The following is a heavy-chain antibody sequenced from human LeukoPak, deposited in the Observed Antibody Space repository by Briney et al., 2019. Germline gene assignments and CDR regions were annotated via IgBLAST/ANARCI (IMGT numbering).Heavy chain of an antibody. CDR1: GGSITNYY. J-gene: IGHJ6*03. Sequence: PSETLSLTCTVSGGSITNYYWTWIRQSPGKGLEWIGYVYYRGSNDFNPSFKSRVTISVDASMSQLSLNLRSVTAADTAVYFCARVFTINRGDYYYDMDVWGKGIKVIVSS. V-gene: IGHV4-59*01. CDR2: VYYRGSN. CDR3: ARVFTINRGDYYYDMDV. D-gene: IGHD5-24*01.